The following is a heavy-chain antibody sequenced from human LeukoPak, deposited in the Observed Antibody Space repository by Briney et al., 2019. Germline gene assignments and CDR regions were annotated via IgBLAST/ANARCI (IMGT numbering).Heavy chain of an antibody. D-gene: IGHD4/OR15-4a*01. V-gene: IGHV1-18*01. J-gene: IGHJ5*02. CDR3: ARVVLTILGIGAWFDP. CDR1: GYSFTTFG. Sequence: ASVKVSCKASGYSFTTFGITWVRQAPGQGLEWMAWLSAHIGDTNYSQKFQGRVTVTSDTSTSTAYMELRSLKSDDTAVYYCARVVLTILGIGAWFDPWGQGTLVTVSS. CDR2: LSAHIGDT.